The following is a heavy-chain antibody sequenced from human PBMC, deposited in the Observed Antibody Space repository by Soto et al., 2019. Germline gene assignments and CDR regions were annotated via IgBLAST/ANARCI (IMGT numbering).Heavy chain of an antibody. Sequence: GSLRLSCATSGFSFSIYTMHWVRQAPGKGLEWVAVISHDGSTKYYADSVKGRLTISRDNSQNTLYLQMNSLRVEDTAVYYCVRDSAASRKIFCFWGQRALVTVSA. V-gene: IGHV3-30-3*01. D-gene: IGHD2-15*01. J-gene: IGHJ4*02. CDR3: VRDSAASRKIFCF. CDR2: ISHDGSTK. CDR1: GFSFSIYT.